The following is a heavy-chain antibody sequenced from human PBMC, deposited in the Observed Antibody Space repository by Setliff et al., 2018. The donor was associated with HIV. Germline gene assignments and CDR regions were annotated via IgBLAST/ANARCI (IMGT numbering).Heavy chain of an antibody. Sequence: SETLSLTCNVSGGSISSSAYHWGWIRQPPGKGLEWIGTIYYSGSTYSNPSLKSRVTISVDTSKNQFSLKLRSMTAADTAVYYCARHVKRYYYDTSGPYYMDVWGKGTTVTVSS. D-gene: IGHD3-22*01. CDR2: IYYSGST. CDR1: GGSISSSAYH. V-gene: IGHV4-39*01. J-gene: IGHJ6*03. CDR3: ARHVKRYYYDTSGPYYMDV.